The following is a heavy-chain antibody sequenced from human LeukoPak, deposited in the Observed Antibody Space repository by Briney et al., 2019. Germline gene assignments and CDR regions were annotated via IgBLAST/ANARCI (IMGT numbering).Heavy chain of an antibody. J-gene: IGHJ4*02. CDR2: MNPNSGNT. CDR1: GYTFTMYD. D-gene: IGHD3-22*01. CDR3: ALNYYDTSHDY. V-gene: IGHV1-8*03. Sequence: ASVTVSCKASGYTFTMYDINWVRQATGQGVEWMGWMNPNSGNTGYTQKFQGRVTITRKTSISTAYMDLSSLRSEDTAVYYCALNYYDTSHDYWGQGTLVTVSS.